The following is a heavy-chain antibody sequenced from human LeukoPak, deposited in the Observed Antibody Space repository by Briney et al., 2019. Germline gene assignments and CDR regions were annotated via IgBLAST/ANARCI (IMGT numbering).Heavy chain of an antibody. J-gene: IGHJ4*02. CDR3: ARAHYALDY. Sequence: SSETLSLTCAVSGGSISSGGYSWSWLRQPPGKGLEWIGYIYHSGSTYYNPSLKSRVTISVDRSKNQFSLKLSSVTAADTAVYYCARAHYALDYWGQGTLVTVSS. V-gene: IGHV4-30-2*01. CDR2: IYHSGST. D-gene: IGHD2-2*01. CDR1: GGSISSGGYS.